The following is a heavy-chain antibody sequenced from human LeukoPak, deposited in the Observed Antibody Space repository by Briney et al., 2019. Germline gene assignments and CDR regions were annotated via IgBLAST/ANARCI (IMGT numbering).Heavy chain of an antibody. CDR3: ATIVVVTTPDDY. Sequence: PGGSLRLSCAASGFTFSSYAMSWVRQAPGKGLEWVSRISGSGGRTDYADSVKGRFTISRDNSKNTLYLQMNSLRAEDTAVYYCATIVVVTTPDDYWGQGTLVTVSS. CDR1: GFTFSSYA. D-gene: IGHD3-22*01. J-gene: IGHJ4*02. V-gene: IGHV3-23*01. CDR2: ISGSGGRT.